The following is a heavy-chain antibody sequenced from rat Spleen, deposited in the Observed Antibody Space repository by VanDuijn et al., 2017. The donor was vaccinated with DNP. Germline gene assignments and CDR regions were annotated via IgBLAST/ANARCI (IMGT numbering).Heavy chain of an antibody. V-gene: IGHV5S10*01. CDR1: GFTFSDYN. D-gene: IGHD1-6*01. CDR3: AKDPEYYGFQGYFDY. J-gene: IGHJ2*01. CDR2: ILYDASRT. Sequence: EVQLVESGGGLVQPGRSLKLSCAASGFTFSDYNMAWVRQAPKKGLEWVASILYDASRTYYLDSVKGRFTVSRDNAESTVYLQMNSLRFDDTATYYCAKDPEYYGFQGYFDYWGQGVMVTVSS.